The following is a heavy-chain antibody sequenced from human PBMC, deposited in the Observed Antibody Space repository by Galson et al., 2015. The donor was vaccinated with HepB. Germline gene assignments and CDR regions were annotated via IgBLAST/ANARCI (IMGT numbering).Heavy chain of an antibody. V-gene: IGHV1-2*06. J-gene: IGHJ4*02. CDR1: GYTFTAYC. CDR2: FNPDSDDT. Sequence: SVKVSCKASGYTFTAYCMHWVRQAPGHGLEWMGRFNPDSDDTIYAQKFQGRVTMTRDTSTSTAYMELNRLRSDDTAVYYCFTYGGNQLRGYYFDHWGQGTLVTVSS. CDR3: FTYGGNQLRGYYFDH. D-gene: IGHD4-23*01.